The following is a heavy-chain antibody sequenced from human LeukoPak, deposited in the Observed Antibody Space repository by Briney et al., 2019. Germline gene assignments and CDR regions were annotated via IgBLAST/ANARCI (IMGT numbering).Heavy chain of an antibody. V-gene: IGHV3-11*01. Sequence: AGGSLRLSCAASGFTFSDYYMSWIRQAPGKGLEWVSYISSSGSTIYYADSVRGRFTISRDNAKNSLHLQMNGLRAEDTAVYYCARGDLSGCSGPSCPLFDYWGQGTLVTVSS. D-gene: IGHD2-2*01. CDR2: ISSSGSTI. CDR3: ARGDLSGCSGPSCPLFDY. J-gene: IGHJ4*02. CDR1: GFTFSDYY.